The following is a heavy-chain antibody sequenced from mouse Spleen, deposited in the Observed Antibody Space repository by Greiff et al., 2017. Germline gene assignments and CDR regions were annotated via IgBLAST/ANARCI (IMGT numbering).Heavy chain of an antibody. CDR1: GYTFTDYE. CDR2: IDPETGGT. Sequence: LQESGAELVRPGASVTLSCKASGYTFTDYEMHWVKQTPVHGLEWIGAIDPETGGTAYNQKFKGKATLTADKSSSTAYMELRSLTSEDSAVYYCTRGDYEYYFDYWGQGTTLTVSS. V-gene: IGHV1-15*01. J-gene: IGHJ2*01. D-gene: IGHD2-4*01. CDR3: TRGDYEYYFDY.